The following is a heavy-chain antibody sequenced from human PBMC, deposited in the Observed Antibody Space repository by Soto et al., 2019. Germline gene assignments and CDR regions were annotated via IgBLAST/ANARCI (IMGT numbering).Heavy chain of an antibody. Sequence: QIQLVQSGAEVKKPGASVRVSCKASGYTITCCALHWVRQAPGQRPEWMAWINAGDGDTRYSQNLQDRLTIVRDTSANTAYMELSSLRSEDTAVYYCARDGEGEAAAAMVYWGQGTLVTVSS. V-gene: IGHV1-3*01. CDR2: INAGDGDT. CDR1: GYTITCCA. CDR3: ARDGEGEAAAAMVY. D-gene: IGHD6-13*01. J-gene: IGHJ4*02.